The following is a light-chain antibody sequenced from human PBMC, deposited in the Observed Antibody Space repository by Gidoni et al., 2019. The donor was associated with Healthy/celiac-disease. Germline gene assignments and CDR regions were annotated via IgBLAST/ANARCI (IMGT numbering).Light chain of an antibody. V-gene: IGKV1-8*01. Sequence: AIRMTQSPSSFSASTGDRVTITCRASHGISSYLAWYQQKPGKAPKLLIYASSTLQSGVPSRFGGSVSGTYFSLSIGCRQSKDFATYDCQQDDSYPPTFGQGTKLEIK. CDR3: QQDDSYPPT. CDR2: ASS. J-gene: IGKJ2*01. CDR1: HGISSY.